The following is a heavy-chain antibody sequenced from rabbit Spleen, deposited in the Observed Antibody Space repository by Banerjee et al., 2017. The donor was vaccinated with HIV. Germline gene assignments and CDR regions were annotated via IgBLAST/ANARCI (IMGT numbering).Heavy chain of an antibody. J-gene: IGHJ6*01. V-gene: IGHV1S45*01. CDR2: IDAGSSGFT. CDR1: GFDFSSNA. CDR3: ARDTSSSFSSYGMDL. D-gene: IGHD1-1*01. Sequence: QEQLVESGGDLVQPGASLTLTCKASGFDFSSNAMCWVRQAPGKGLEWIACIDAGSSGFTYHANWAKGRFTISKTSSTTVTLQATSLTAADTATYFCARDTSSSFSSYGMDLWGPGTLVTVS.